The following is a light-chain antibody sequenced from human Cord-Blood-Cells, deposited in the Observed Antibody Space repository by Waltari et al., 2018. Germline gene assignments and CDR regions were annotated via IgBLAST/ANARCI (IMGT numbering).Light chain of an antibody. CDR1: SSDDGGYNY. CDR2: DVS. V-gene: IGLV2-14*01. CDR3: SVYKSSSAHAV. J-gene: IGLJ2*01. Sequence: QSVLPQPASVAAPPGQASTISCGGTSSDDGGYNYVSWYQQHPGIAPRLMIYDVSKRPSGVSKRFSGAKSGNTASLTISRLEAEDEADYYCSVYKSSSAHAVFGGGTKLTVL.